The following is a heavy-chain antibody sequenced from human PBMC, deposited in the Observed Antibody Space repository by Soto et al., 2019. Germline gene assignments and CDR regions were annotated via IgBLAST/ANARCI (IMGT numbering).Heavy chain of an antibody. CDR1: GFTFSGYW. CDR2: INQDGSDK. J-gene: IGHJ6*02. CDR3: GANMDV. V-gene: IGHV3-7*02. Sequence: GGSQRLSCAASGFTFSGYWMRWFCQAPGKGLEWVANINQDGSDKNYVYSVKGLFTISRDNAKNSLSLQLNSLRAEDTAVYYCGANMDVCGQGTTVTVSS.